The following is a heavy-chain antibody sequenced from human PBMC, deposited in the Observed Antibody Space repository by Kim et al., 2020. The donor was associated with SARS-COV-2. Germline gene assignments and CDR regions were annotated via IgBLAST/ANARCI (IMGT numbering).Heavy chain of an antibody. CDR3: AKTQMLTIYYYYGMDV. CDR1: GFTFSTYG. V-gene: IGHV3-30*18. D-gene: IGHD3-16*01. J-gene: IGHJ6*02. CDR2: ISYDGNNK. Sequence: GGSLRLSCAASGFTFSTYGMHWVRQAPGKGLEWVAVISYDGNNKYYTDSVKGRFTISRDNSKNTLYLQMNSLRAEDTAVYYCAKTQMLTIYYYYGMDVWGQGTTVTVSS.